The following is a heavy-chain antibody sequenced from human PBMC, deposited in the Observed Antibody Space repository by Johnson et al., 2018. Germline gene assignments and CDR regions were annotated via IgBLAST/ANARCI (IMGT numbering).Heavy chain of an antibody. CDR1: GFTFSSYW. J-gene: IGHJ1*01. Sequence: VQLVESGGGLVQPGGSLRLSCAASGFTFSSYWMTWVRQAPGKGLEWVANIKQDGSETYDVDSVKGRFTLSRDNAKNSLYLQMNSLRAEDTAVYYCARDLNYSGTYLRYVQHWGQGTLVTVSS. V-gene: IGHV3-7*01. D-gene: IGHD1-26*01. CDR2: IKQDGSET. CDR3: ARDLNYSGTYLRYVQH.